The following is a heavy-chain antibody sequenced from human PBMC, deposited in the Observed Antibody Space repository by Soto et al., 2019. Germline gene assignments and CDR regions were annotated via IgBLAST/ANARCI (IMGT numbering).Heavy chain of an antibody. D-gene: IGHD3-10*01. J-gene: IGHJ4*02. CDR3: ALGWFGELWSHFDY. CDR1: GGTFSSYA. V-gene: IGHV1-69*12. CDR2: IIPIFGTA. Sequence: QVQLVQSGAEVKKPGSSVKVSCKASGGTFSSYAISWVRQAPGQGLEWMGGIIPIFGTANYAQKFQGRVTXXAXEXXSTAHMELSSLGSEDTAVYYCALGWFGELWSHFDYWGQGTLVTVSS.